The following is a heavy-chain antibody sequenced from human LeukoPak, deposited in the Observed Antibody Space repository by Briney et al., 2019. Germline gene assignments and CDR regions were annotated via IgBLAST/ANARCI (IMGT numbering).Heavy chain of an antibody. J-gene: IGHJ4*02. V-gene: IGHV4-59*08. CDR2: IYYSGSA. CDR1: GGSIAGYY. Sequence: SETLSLTCTVSGGSIAGYYWSWIRQPPGKGLEWIGYIYYSGSANYNPSLKSRVITSIDTPKNQFSVKLSSVTAADTAVYYCARSQVWVYDYVRGSPQPTFDNWGQGILVTVFS. D-gene: IGHD3-16*01. CDR3: ARSQVWVYDYVRGSPQPTFDN.